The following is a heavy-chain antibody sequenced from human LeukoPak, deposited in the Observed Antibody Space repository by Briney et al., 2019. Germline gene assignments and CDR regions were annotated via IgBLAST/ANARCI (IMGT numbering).Heavy chain of an antibody. Sequence: GASVKVSCKASGYTFTSYGINWVRQAPGQGLEWMRWISAYNGNTNYAQKLQGRVTMTTDTSTSTAYMELRSLRSDDTAVYYCARGRGFGELSLEYYFDYWGQGTLVTVSS. CDR1: GYTFTSYG. D-gene: IGHD3-10*01. J-gene: IGHJ4*02. V-gene: IGHV1-18*04. CDR3: ARGRGFGELSLEYYFDY. CDR2: ISAYNGNT.